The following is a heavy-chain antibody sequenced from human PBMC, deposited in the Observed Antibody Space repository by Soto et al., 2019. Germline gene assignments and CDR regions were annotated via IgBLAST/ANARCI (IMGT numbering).Heavy chain of an antibody. J-gene: IGHJ4*02. CDR3: AREVVAATYDY. CDR2: ISGNGGST. CDR1: GCTFSSYA. V-gene: IGHV3-64*01. Sequence: PGGPLRLSCAASGCTFSSYAMHWVRQAPGKGLEYVSAISGNGGSTYYSNSVKGRFTISRDNSKNTLYLQMGSLRAEDMGVYFCAREVVAATYDYWGQGTLVTVSS. D-gene: IGHD2-15*01.